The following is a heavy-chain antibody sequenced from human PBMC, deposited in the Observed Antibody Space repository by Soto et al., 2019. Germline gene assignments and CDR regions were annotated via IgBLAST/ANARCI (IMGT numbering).Heavy chain of an antibody. J-gene: IGHJ4*02. CDR3: ARGPYSSGWYVVDY. CDR2: LYSSGNT. V-gene: IGHV4-4*07. Sequence: ETLSLTCTVSGASISAYAWSWIRQPAGKGLEWIGRLYSSGNTNYNPSFKSRLTMSADTSKNQFSLKLSSVTAADTAVYYCARGPYSSGWYVVDYWGQGTLVTVSS. CDR1: GASISAYA. D-gene: IGHD6-19*01.